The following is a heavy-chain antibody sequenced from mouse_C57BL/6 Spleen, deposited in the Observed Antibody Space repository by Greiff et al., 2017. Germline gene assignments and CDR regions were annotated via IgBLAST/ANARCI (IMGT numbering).Heavy chain of an antibody. V-gene: IGHV1-26*01. J-gene: IGHJ3*01. CDR1: GYTFTDYY. D-gene: IGHD4-1*01. CDR3: ARDWDVRAWFAY. Sequence: EVQLLQSGPELVKPGASVKISCKASGYTFTDYYMNWVKQSHGKSLEWIGDISPNNGGTSYNQKVKGKATLTVDKASSTAYMELRSLTSEDSAVYCCARDWDVRAWFAYWGQGTLVTVSA. CDR2: ISPNNGGT.